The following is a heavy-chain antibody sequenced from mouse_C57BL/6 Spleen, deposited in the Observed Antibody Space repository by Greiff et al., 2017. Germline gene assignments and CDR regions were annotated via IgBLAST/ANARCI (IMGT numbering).Heavy chain of an antibody. D-gene: IGHD1-1*01. Sequence: QVQLKQSGAELVKPGASVKISCKASGYAFSSSWMNWVKQRPGKGLEWIGQIYPGDGDTTYNGKFKGKATLTADKSSSTAYMQLSSLTSEDSAVYCCARNGCSFDYWGQGTTLTVSS. V-gene: IGHV1-80*01. CDR3: ARNGCSFDY. CDR2: IYPGDGDT. CDR1: GYAFSSSW. J-gene: IGHJ2*01.